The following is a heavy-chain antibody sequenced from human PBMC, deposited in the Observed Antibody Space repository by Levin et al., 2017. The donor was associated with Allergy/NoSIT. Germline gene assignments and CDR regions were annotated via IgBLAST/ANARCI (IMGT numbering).Heavy chain of an antibody. D-gene: IGHD5-18*01. V-gene: IGHV4-61*02. CDR3: AREVPIQLWPSYFDY. J-gene: IGHJ4*02. CDR2: IYTSGNT. CDR1: GGSISSGSYY. Sequence: SSETLSLTCTVSGGSISSGSYYWSWIRQPAGKGLEWIGRIYTSGNTNYNPSLKSRVTISLDTSKNQFSLRLSSVTAADTAVYYCAREVPIQLWPSYFDYWGQGTLVTVSS.